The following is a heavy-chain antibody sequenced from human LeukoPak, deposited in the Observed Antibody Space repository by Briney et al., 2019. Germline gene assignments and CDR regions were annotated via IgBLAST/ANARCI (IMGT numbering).Heavy chain of an antibody. Sequence: GGSLRLSCATSGFTFSNYWMSWLRQVPGKGLVWVSRIKNDGSSATYAESVKGRFTISRDNARSTLYLHMNSLRVDDTAVYYCAKSVWFDPWGRGILVTVSS. J-gene: IGHJ5*02. CDR3: AKSVWFDP. CDR1: GFTFSNYW. V-gene: IGHV3-74*01. CDR2: IKNDGSSA.